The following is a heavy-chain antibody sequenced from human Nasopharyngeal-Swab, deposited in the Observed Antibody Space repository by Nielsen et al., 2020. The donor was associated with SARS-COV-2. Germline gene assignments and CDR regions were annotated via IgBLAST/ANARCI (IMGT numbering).Heavy chain of an antibody. CDR1: GFSVTSHG. V-gene: IGHV3-33*01. CDR3: HLSSGYDGYINY. J-gene: IGHJ4*02. CDR2: LWYDGTNK. D-gene: IGHD3-22*01. Sequence: GGSLRLSCKASGFSVTSHGMHWVRQAPGKGLEWVAVLWYDGTNKFYADSVKGRFTISRDNSKNTLYLQMNSLRAEDTAMYYCHLSSGYDGYINYWGQGTLVTVSS.